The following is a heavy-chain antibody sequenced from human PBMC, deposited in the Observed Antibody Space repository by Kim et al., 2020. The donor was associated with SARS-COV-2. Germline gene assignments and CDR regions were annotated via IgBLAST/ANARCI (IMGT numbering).Heavy chain of an antibody. Sequence: GGSLRLSCAASGFTFSSYAMHWVRQAPGKGLEWVAVISYDGSNKYYADSVKGRFTISRDNSKNTLYLQMNSLRAEDTAVYYCARGNWGYSGERDYWGQGTLVTVSS. V-gene: IGHV3-30-3*01. CDR1: GFTFSSYA. D-gene: IGHD5-12*01. J-gene: IGHJ4*02. CDR2: ISYDGSNK. CDR3: ARGNWGYSGERDY.